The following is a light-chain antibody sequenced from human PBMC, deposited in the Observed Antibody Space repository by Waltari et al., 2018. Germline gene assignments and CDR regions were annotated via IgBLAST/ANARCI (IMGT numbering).Light chain of an antibody. CDR2: KVS. J-gene: IGKJ2*01. CDR3: TQGTHWPYT. V-gene: IGKV2-30*01. Sequence: DAVLTQSPLSLPVTLGQPASISCRSSHSLVFSDGNTYLNWVQQRPGQSPRRLSYKVSDRDSGVPDRFSGSGSGTDFTLKISRVEAEDVAIYYCTQGTHWPYTFGQGTKLEIK. CDR1: HSLVFSDGNTY.